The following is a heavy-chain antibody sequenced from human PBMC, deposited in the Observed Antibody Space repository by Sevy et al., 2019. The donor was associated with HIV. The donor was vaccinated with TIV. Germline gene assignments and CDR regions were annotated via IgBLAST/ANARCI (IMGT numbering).Heavy chain of an antibody. D-gene: IGHD2-21*02. CDR3: AKETDNTARCHDP. CDR1: GFTFNFHG. CDR2: IWHDGSNK. V-gene: IGHV3-30*02. Sequence: GGSLRLSCAASGFTFNFHGMHWVRQAPGKGLEWVAFIWHDGSNKYMADSVKGRFTISRDNSKNTLSLQMNSLTVEDTAAYYCAKETDNTARCHDPWGQGTLVTVSS. J-gene: IGHJ5*02.